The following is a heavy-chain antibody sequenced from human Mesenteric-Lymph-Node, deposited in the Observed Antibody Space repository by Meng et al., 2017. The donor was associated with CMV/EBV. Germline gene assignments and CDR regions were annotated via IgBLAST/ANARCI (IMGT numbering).Heavy chain of an antibody. Sequence: GGSLRLSCAASGFSVNSHYMTWVRQAPGKGLDWLSVIYVAGTTYYADSVKGRFTVSRDNTKNTLYLQMNSLRAEDTAVYYCAREVVPGYHIDYWGQGTTVTVSS. CDR1: GFSVNSHY. J-gene: IGHJ4*03. V-gene: IGHV3-53*01. CDR2: IYVAGTT. CDR3: AREVVPGYHIDY. D-gene: IGHD6-13*01.